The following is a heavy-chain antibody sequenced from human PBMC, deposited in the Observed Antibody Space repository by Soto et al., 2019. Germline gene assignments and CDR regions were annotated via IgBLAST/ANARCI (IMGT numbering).Heavy chain of an antibody. Sequence: EVQLVESGGGLVQPGGSLRLSCAASGFTFSSYWMSWVRQAPGKGLEWVANIKQDGSEKYYVDSVKGRFTISRDNAKNSLYLQMNSLRAEDTAVYYCERPNDFWSGYYSYWGQGTLVTVSS. V-gene: IGHV3-7*01. CDR2: IKQDGSEK. CDR3: ERPNDFWSGYYSY. D-gene: IGHD3-3*01. CDR1: GFTFSSYW. J-gene: IGHJ4*02.